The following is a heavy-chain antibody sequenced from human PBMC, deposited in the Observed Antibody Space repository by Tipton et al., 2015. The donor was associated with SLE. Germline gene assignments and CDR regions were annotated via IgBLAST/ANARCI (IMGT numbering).Heavy chain of an antibody. V-gene: IGHV3-23*03. D-gene: IGHD1-26*01. CDR3: TRLQSGSYDY. Sequence: SLRLSCAASGFTFSSYWMSWVRQAPGKGLEWVSVIYSGGSSTNYADSVKGRFTISRDNSKNTLYLQMNSLRAEDTAVYYCTRLQSGSYDYWGQGTLVTVSS. J-gene: IGHJ4*02. CDR2: IYSGGSST. CDR1: GFTFSSYW.